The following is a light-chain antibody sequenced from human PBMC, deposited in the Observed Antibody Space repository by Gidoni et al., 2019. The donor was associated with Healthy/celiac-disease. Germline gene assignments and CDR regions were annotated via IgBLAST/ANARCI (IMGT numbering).Light chain of an antibody. J-gene: IGLJ1*01. Sequence: QSALTQPASVSGSPGQSITISVTGTSSDVGGYNYVSWYQQHPGKAPKLMIYEVSNRPSGVSNRFSGSKSGNTASLTISGLQAEDEADYYCSSYTSSSTLCVFGTGTKVTVL. CDR2: EVS. CDR3: SSYTSSSTLCV. CDR1: SSDVGGYNY. V-gene: IGLV2-14*01.